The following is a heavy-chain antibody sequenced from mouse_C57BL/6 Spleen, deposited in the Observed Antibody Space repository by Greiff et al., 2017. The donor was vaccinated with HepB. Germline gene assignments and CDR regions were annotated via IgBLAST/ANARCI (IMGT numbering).Heavy chain of an antibody. J-gene: IGHJ2*01. CDR2: INPGSGGT. D-gene: IGHD2-4*01. Sequence: QVQLQQSGAELVRPGTSVKVSCKASGYAFTNYLIEWVKQRPGQGLEWIGVINPGSGGTNYNEKFKGKATLTADKSSSTAYMQLSSLTSEDSAVYFCARMDYDYAFDYWGQGTTLTVSS. CDR3: ARMDYDYAFDY. CDR1: GYAFTNYL. V-gene: IGHV1-54*01.